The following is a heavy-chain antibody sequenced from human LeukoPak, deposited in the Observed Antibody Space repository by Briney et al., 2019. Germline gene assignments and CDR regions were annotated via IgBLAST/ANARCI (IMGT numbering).Heavy chain of an antibody. CDR2: INPDNGGT. V-gene: IGHV1-2*02. CDR3: ARDPSNSGYDYLYYFDY. D-gene: IGHD5-12*01. Sequence: ASVTVSFKASGYTFTVYYMHWVRQAPGQGLEWMGWINPDNGGTNYAQKFQGRVTMTRDMSISTAYMELSRLRSDDTAVYYCARDPSNSGYDYLYYFDYWGQGTLVTVSS. J-gene: IGHJ4*02. CDR1: GYTFTVYY.